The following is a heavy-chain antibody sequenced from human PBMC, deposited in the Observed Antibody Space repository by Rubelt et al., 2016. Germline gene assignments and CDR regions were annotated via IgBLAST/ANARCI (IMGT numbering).Heavy chain of an antibody. D-gene: IGHD2-2*01. CDR3: ARLVGRSTSRTAYYYYYYMDV. CDR2: ISAYNGNS. V-gene: IGHV1-18*01. J-gene: IGHJ6*03. Sequence: QVQLVQSGAEVKKPGSSVKVSCKASGYTFTSYGISWVRQAPGHGLEWMGWISAYNGNSNYAQKLQGRDTMTQDTATSTAYMELRSMTSDETAVYYCARLVGRSTSRTAYYYYYYMDVWGKGTTVTVSS. CDR1: GYTFTSYG.